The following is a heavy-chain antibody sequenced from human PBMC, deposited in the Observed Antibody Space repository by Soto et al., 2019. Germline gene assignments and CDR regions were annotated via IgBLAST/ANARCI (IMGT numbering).Heavy chain of an antibody. Sequence: QVQLVESGGGVVQPGRSLRLSCAASGFTFSSYAMHWVRQAPGKGLEWVAVISYDGSNKYYAESVKGRFTISRDNSKNTLYLQMNSLRAEDTAVYYCARDNRGPFGYWGQGTLVTVSS. J-gene: IGHJ4*02. CDR2: ISYDGSNK. D-gene: IGHD3-16*02. CDR1: GFTFSSYA. V-gene: IGHV3-30-3*01. CDR3: ARDNRGPFGY.